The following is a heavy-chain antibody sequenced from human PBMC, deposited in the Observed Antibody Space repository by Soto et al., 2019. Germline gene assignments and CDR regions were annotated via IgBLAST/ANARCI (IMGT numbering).Heavy chain of an antibody. CDR1: GYSFTSYW. CDR2: IYPGDSDT. Sequence: EVQLVQSGAEVKKPGESLKISCKGSGYSFTSYWIGWVRQMPGKGLEWMGIIYPGDSDTRYSPSFQGQVTISADKSIRTAYLQWSSVKASDTAMYYCARCHVPVYYDSSGYLFDYWGQGTLVTVSS. V-gene: IGHV5-51*01. D-gene: IGHD3-22*01. J-gene: IGHJ4*02. CDR3: ARCHVPVYYDSSGYLFDY.